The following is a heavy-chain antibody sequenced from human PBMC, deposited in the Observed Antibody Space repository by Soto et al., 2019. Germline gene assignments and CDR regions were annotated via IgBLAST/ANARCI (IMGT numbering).Heavy chain of an antibody. CDR2: IKQDGSVK. J-gene: IGHJ4*02. D-gene: IGHD4-17*01. CDR1: GFTFSNYW. CDR3: AKLRGDYTVFDY. Sequence: VGSLRLSGAPSGFTFSNYWMSWVCQAPGQGLEWVAGIKQDGSVKHYVDSVKGRFTISRDNAEKSLHLQMNSLRAEDTAVYYCAKLRGDYTVFDYWGQGARVTVSS. V-gene: IGHV3-7*03.